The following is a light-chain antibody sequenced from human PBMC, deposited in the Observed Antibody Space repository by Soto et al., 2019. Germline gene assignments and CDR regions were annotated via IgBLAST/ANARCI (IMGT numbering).Light chain of an antibody. CDR3: QHLNSYRLT. CDR1: QGVSSY. Sequence: DIQLTQSPSFLSASVGDRVTITCRASQGVSSYLAWYQQKPGKAPKLLIYAASTWQSGVPSRFSGSGSGTEFTLTISCLQPEDFANYYCQHLNSYRLTFGGGTKVEIK. J-gene: IGKJ4*01. V-gene: IGKV1-9*01. CDR2: AAS.